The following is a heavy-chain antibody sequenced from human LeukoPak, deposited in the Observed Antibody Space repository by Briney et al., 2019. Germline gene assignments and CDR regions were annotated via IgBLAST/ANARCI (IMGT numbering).Heavy chain of an antibody. Sequence: GSLRLSCAASGFTFSSYAMSWVRQAPGKGLEWVSAISGSGGSTYYADSVKGRFTISRDNSKNTLYLQMNSLRAEDTAVYYCAKDGYSSSWPIPFDYWGQGTLVTVSS. CDR2: ISGSGGST. J-gene: IGHJ4*02. V-gene: IGHV3-23*01. CDR1: GFTFSSYA. CDR3: AKDGYSSSWPIPFDY. D-gene: IGHD6-13*01.